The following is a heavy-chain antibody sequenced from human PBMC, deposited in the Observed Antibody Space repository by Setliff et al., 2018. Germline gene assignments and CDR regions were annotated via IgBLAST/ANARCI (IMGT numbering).Heavy chain of an antibody. V-gene: IGHV4-31*03. CDR2: IYYSGST. Sequence: TLSLTCIVSGASISSDGYYWSWIRQHPGKGLEWIGYIYYSGSTYYNPSLKSRVTISLDTSKNQFSLKLTSVTVADTAVYYCARNPASFQYSFDHWGRGTLVTVSS. CDR1: GASISSDGYY. J-gene: IGHJ2*01. CDR3: ARNPASFQYSFDH. D-gene: IGHD6-6*01.